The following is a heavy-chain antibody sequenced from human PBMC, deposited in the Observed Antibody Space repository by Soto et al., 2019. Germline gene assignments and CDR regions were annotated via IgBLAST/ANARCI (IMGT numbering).Heavy chain of an antibody. J-gene: IGHJ4*02. CDR2: IKSKTDGGTT. CDR3: STGRDDLLY. D-gene: IGHD2-15*01. V-gene: IGHV3-15*07. CDR1: GVSFSYVW. Sequence: EVQLVESGGGLVKPGGSLRLSCAASGVSFSYVWMNWVRQAPGKGLEWVGRIKSKTDGGTTVYAAPVKGRFTISRDGSTNTLYLQMNSLKTEDTAVYYCSTGRDDLLYWGQGTLVTVSS.